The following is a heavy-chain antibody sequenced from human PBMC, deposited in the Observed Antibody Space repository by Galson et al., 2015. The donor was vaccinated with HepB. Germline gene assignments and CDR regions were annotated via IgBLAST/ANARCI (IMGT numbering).Heavy chain of an antibody. V-gene: IGHV3-23*01. J-gene: IGHJ4*02. CDR1: GFTFRTYA. D-gene: IGHD3-3*01. CDR3: ARDYDFRSGYHFFDH. CDR2: ISGSGGNR. Sequence: SLRLSCAVSGFTFRTYAMSWVRQAPGEGLEWVPGISGSGGNRYYADSVKGRFTISRDNSKNTLYLQMNRLSGDDTAVYFCARDYDFRSGYHFFDHWGQGTLVTVSS.